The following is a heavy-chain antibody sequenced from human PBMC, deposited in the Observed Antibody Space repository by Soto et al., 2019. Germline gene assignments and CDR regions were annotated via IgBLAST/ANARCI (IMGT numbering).Heavy chain of an antibody. CDR2: ISGSGGST. CDR3: ANSLVANQLLVRARQNQYYFDY. D-gene: IGHD6-19*01. J-gene: IGHJ4*02. V-gene: IGHV3-23*01. CDR1: GFTFSSYA. Sequence: GGSLRLSCAASGFTFSSYAMSWVRQAPGKGLEWVSAISGSGGSTYYADSVKGRFTISRDNSKNTLYLQMNSLRAEDTAVYYCANSLVANQLLVRARQNQYYFDYWGQGTLVTVSS.